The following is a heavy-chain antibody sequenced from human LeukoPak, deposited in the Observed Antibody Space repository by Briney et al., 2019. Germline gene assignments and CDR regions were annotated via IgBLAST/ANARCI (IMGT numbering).Heavy chain of an antibody. V-gene: IGHV3-21*01. J-gene: IGHJ3*02. CDR3: AREGWYYYDSSGENAFDI. CDR1: GFTFRNYR. CDR2: ISTSSTYI. Sequence: GGSLRLSCAASGFTFRNYRMNWVCQAPGKGLEWVSSISTSSTYIFYADSVKGRFTISRDNAKNSLYLQMNSLRAEDTAVYYCAREGWYYYDSSGENAFDIWGQGTMVTVSS. D-gene: IGHD3-22*01.